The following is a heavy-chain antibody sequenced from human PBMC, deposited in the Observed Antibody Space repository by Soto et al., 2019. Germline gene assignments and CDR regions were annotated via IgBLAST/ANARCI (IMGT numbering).Heavy chain of an antibody. J-gene: IGHJ6*02. CDR1: GGTFSSYA. CDR2: IIPIFGTA. CDR3: AYGGRSYYYYYYGMDV. V-gene: IGHV1-69*13. Sequence: SVKVSCKASGGTFSSYAISRVRQAPGQGLEWMGGIIPIFGTANYAQKFQGRVTITADESTSTAYMELSSLRSEDTAVYYCAYGGRSYYYYYYGMDVWGQGTTVTVSS. D-gene: IGHD3-16*01.